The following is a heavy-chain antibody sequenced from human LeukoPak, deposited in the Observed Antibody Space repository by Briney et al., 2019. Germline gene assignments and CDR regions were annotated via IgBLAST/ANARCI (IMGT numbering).Heavy chain of an antibody. CDR2: IYYSGST. D-gene: IGHD6-13*01. CDR1: GGSISSYY. J-gene: IGHJ4*02. Sequence: PSETLSLTCTVSGGSISSYYWSWIRQPPGKGLEWIGYIYYSGSTNYNPSLKSRVTISVDTSKNQFSLKLSSVTAADTAVYYCARVIAAAGRFDYWGQGALVTVSS. V-gene: IGHV4-59*01. CDR3: ARVIAAAGRFDY.